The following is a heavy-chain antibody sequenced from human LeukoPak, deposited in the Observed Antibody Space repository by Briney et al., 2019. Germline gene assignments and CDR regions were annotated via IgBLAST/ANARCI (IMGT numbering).Heavy chain of an antibody. Sequence: GGSLRLSCAASGFTFSSYSMNWVRQAPGKGLEWVSSISSSSSYIYYADSAKGRFTISRDNAKNSLYLQMNSLRAEDTAVYYCASSWGSYYYDSSGNAFDIWGQGTMVTVSS. J-gene: IGHJ3*02. V-gene: IGHV3-21*01. CDR3: ASSWGSYYYDSSGNAFDI. D-gene: IGHD3-22*01. CDR2: ISSSSSYI. CDR1: GFTFSSYS.